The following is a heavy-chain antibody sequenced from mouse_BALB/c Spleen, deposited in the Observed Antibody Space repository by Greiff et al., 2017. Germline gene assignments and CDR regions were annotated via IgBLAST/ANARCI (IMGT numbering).Heavy chain of an antibody. D-gene: IGHD4-1*01. CDR2: ISYSGST. CDR3: ARQELGPYYAMDY. Sequence: EVKLQESGPGLVKPSQSLSLTCTVTGYSITSDYAWNWIRQFPGNKLEWMGYISYSGSTSYNPSLKSRISITRDTSKNQFFLQLNSVTTEDTATYYCARQELGPYYAMDYWGQGTSVTVSS. CDR1: GYSITSDYA. J-gene: IGHJ4*01. V-gene: IGHV3-2*02.